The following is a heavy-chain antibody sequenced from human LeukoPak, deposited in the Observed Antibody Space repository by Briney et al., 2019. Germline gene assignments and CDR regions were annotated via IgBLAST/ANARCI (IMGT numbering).Heavy chain of an antibody. CDR3: ARGDCSGGSCYSNYFDY. V-gene: IGHV3-23*01. J-gene: IGHJ4*02. Sequence: GGSLRLSCAASGFTFSSYGMSWVRQAPGKGLEWVSAISGSGGSTYYADSVKGRFTISRDNSKNTLYLQMNSLRAEDTAVYYCARGDCSGGSCYSNYFDYWGQGTLVTVSS. CDR2: ISGSGGST. D-gene: IGHD2-15*01. CDR1: GFTFSSYG.